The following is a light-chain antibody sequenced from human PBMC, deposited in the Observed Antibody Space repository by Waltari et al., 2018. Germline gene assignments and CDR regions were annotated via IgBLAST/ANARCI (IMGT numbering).Light chain of an antibody. CDR3: QQYKSYPLT. Sequence: DIQMTQSPSTLSASVGDIVTITCRASQSISSWLAWYQQKPGKAPKLLIYKASSLESGVPSRFSGSGSETEFTLTISSLQPDDFATYYCQQYKSYPLTFGGGTKVEIK. CDR2: KAS. V-gene: IGKV1-5*03. J-gene: IGKJ4*01. CDR1: QSISSW.